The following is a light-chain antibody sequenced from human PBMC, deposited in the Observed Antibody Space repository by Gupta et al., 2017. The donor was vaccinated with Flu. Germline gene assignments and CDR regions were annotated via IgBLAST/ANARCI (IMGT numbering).Light chain of an antibody. CDR2: LGS. J-gene: IGKJ1*01. CDR3: MQGEHCPWA. Sequence: DVLMTQSTLSLPVALGQPASISCRSSQSLVYSDGNTVLHWFQQRPGQSPRRLIYLGSHRDSGVPDRFSGSGSGTDFTLKISRVEAEDVGVYFCMQGEHCPWAFGQGTKVEIK. V-gene: IGKV2-30*01. CDR1: QSLVYSDGNTV.